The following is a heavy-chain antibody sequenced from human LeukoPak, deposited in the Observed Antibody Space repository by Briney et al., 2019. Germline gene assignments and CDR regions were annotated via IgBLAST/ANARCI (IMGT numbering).Heavy chain of an antibody. Sequence: GGSLRLSCAASGFTFSSYWMHWVRQAPGKGLVWVSRINSDGSSASYADSVKGRFTISRDNSKNTLYLQMNSLRAEDTAVYYCANGDYYDSSGPGGYWGQGTLVTVSS. CDR2: INSDGSSA. J-gene: IGHJ4*02. CDR1: GFTFSSYW. D-gene: IGHD3-22*01. V-gene: IGHV3-74*01. CDR3: ANGDYYDSSGPGGY.